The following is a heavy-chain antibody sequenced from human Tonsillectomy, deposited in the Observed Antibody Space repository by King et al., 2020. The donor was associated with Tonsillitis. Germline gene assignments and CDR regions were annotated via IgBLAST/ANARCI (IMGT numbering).Heavy chain of an antibody. J-gene: IGHJ6*02. CDR1: GFTFSSYG. V-gene: IGHV3-30*02. CDR2: IRYDGSNK. D-gene: IGHD5-18*01. CDR3: AKCRRLTYTAMVRATVDYYGMDV. Sequence: VQLVESGGGVVQPGGSLRLSCAASGFTFSSYGMHWVRQAPGKGLEWVAFIRYDGSNKYYADSVKGRFTISRDNSKNTLYLQMNSLRAEDTAVYYCAKCRRLTYTAMVRATVDYYGMDVWGQGTTVTVSS.